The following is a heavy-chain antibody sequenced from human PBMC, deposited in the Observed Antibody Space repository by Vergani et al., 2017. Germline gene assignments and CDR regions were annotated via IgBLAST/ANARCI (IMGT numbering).Heavy chain of an antibody. J-gene: IGHJ4*02. CDR3: ARSTYSGSYEI. Sequence: QLQLQESGPGLVKPSETLSLTCTVPGGSISSSSYYWGWIRQPPGKGLEWIGSIYYSGSTYYNPSLKSRVTISVDTSKNQFSLKLSSVTAADTAVYYCARSTYSGSYEIWGQGTLVTVSS. D-gene: IGHD1-26*01. V-gene: IGHV4-39*01. CDR2: IYYSGST. CDR1: GGSISSSSYY.